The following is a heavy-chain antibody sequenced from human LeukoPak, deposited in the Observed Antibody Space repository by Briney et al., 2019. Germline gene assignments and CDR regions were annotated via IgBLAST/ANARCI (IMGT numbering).Heavy chain of an antibody. CDR3: ARDRYYDSSGYYPFDY. Sequence: PGGSLRLSCAASGFTFSSYSMNWVRQAPGKGLEWVSSISSSSSYIYYADSVKGRFTISRDNAKNSLYLQMNSLRAEDTAVYYCARDRYYDSSGYYPFDYWGQGTLVTVSS. CDR2: ISSSSSYI. V-gene: IGHV3-21*01. D-gene: IGHD3-22*01. J-gene: IGHJ4*02. CDR1: GFTFSSYS.